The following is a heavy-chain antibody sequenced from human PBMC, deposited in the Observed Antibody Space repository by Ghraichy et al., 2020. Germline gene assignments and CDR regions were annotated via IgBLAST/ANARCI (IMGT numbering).Heavy chain of an antibody. V-gene: IGHV1-18*04. CDR3: ARDIQLWLQSYYYYYGMDV. D-gene: IGHD5-18*01. CDR1: GYTFTSYG. J-gene: IGHJ6*02. Sequence: AAVKVSCKASGYTFTSYGISWVRQAPGQGLEWMGWISAYNGNTNYAQKLQGRVTMTTDTSTSTAYMELRSLRSDDTAVYYCARDIQLWLQSYYYYYGMDVWGQGTTVTVSS. CDR2: ISAYNGNT.